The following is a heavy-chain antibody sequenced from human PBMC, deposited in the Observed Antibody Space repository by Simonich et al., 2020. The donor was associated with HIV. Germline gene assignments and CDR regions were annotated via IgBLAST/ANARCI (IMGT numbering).Heavy chain of an antibody. Sequence: EVQLVESGGGLVKPGGSLRLSCAASGFPFSRYSMNWVRQAPGKGLDWVSSISSSSSYIYYANSVKGRFTISRDNAKNSLYLQMNSLRAEDTAVYYCARDGRKGSSTSCSDYWGQGTLVTVSS. CDR3: ARDGRKGSSTSCSDY. J-gene: IGHJ4*02. V-gene: IGHV3-21*01. CDR2: ISSSSSYI. D-gene: IGHD2-2*01. CDR1: GFPFSRYS.